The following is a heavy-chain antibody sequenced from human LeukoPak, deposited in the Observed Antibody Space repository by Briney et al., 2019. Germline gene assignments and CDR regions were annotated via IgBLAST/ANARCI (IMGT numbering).Heavy chain of an antibody. J-gene: IGHJ4*02. Sequence: KPGESLKISCKGSGYSFTSHWIGWVRQMPGKGLEWMGIIYPGDSDTRYSPSFQGQVTISADKSISTAYLQWSSLKASDTAMYYCARPRPYCSGGSCSDFYDYWGQGTLVTVSS. D-gene: IGHD2-15*01. CDR2: IYPGDSDT. CDR1: GYSFTSHW. CDR3: ARPRPYCSGGSCSDFYDY. V-gene: IGHV5-51*01.